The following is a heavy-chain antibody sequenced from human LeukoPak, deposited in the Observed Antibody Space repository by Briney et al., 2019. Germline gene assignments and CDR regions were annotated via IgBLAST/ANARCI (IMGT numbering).Heavy chain of an antibody. D-gene: IGHD3-16*01. J-gene: IGHJ6*03. CDR2: IYTSGST. Sequence: PSETLSLTCTVSGGSISSGSYYWSWIRQPAGKGLEWIGRIYTSGSTNYNPSLKSRVTISVDTSKNQFSLKLSSVTAADTAVYYCARYGNYGYYYMDVWGKGTTVTVSS. CDR3: ARYGNYGYYYMDV. V-gene: IGHV4-61*02. CDR1: GGSISSGSYY.